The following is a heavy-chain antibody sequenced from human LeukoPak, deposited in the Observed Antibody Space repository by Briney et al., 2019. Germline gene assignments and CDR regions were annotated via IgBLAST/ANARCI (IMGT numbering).Heavy chain of an antibody. CDR2: VYSGGKT. CDR3: ARHTPSTFDL. J-gene: IGHJ5*02. V-gene: IGHV3-66*02. Sequence: GWSLRLSCAASGFSVSNNYMSWVRQAPWKAPEWVSVVYSGGKTFYADSVKGRFTISRDNSINTLFLEMNSLGLDDAAVYYCARHTPSTFDLWGQGVVVTVSA. CDR1: GFSVSNNY.